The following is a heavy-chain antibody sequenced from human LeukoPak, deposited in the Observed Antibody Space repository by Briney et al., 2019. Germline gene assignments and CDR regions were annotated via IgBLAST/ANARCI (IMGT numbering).Heavy chain of an antibody. V-gene: IGHV3-30*02. CDR2: IWYGGSNK. CDR3: AKSATGSAFDI. J-gene: IGHJ3*02. D-gene: IGHD5-12*01. CDR1: GFTFSSYG. Sequence: GGSLRLSCAASGFTFSSYGMHWVRQAPGKGLEWVAVIWYGGSNKYYADSVKGRFTISRDNSKNTLYLQMNSLRAEDTAVYYCAKSATGSAFDIWGQGTMVTVSS.